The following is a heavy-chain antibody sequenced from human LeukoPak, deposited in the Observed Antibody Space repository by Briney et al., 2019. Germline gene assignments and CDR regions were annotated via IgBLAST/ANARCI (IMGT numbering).Heavy chain of an antibody. D-gene: IGHD3-16*01. Sequence: SETLSLTCTVSGDSISGSYWTWVRQPPGQGLEWIGQIHYSGRADYNPSLKRRITISVDTSKNQMSLTLTSVTAADTAIYYCEKFGVDYDMGVWGQGTTVTVSS. V-gene: IGHV4-59*01. CDR2: IHYSGRA. J-gene: IGHJ6*02. CDR3: EKFGVDYDMGV. CDR1: GDSISGSY.